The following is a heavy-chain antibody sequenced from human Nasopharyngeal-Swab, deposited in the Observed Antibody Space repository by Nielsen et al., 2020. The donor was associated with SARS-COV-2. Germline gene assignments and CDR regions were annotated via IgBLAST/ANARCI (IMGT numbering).Heavy chain of an antibody. CDR3: AKDRVIQLWLSRGSGMDV. J-gene: IGHJ6*02. CDR2: ISWNSGSI. CDR1: GFTFDDYA. D-gene: IGHD5-18*01. V-gene: IGHV3-9*01. Sequence: GGSLRLSCAASGFTFDDYAMHWVRQAPGKGLEWVSGISWNSGSIGYADSVKGRFTISRDNAKNSLYLQMNSLRAEDTALYYCAKDRVIQLWLSRGSGMDVWGQGTTVTVSS.